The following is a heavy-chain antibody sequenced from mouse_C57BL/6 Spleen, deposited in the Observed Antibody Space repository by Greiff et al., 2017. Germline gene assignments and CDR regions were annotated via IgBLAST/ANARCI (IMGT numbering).Heavy chain of an antibody. J-gene: IGHJ1*03. V-gene: IGHV4-1*01. Sequence: CAPGGVDFSTYWMCCVRRAPGKGLGWIGDINPDSSTINYAPSLKDKFIISRDNAKNTLYLQMSKVRSEDTALYYCARREVAKWYFDVWGTGTTVTVSS. CDR1: GVDFSTYW. D-gene: IGHD1-1*02. CDR3: ARREVAKWYFDV. CDR2: INPDSSTI.